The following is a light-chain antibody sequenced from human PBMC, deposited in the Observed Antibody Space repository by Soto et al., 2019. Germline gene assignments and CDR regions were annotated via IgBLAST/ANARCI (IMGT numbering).Light chain of an antibody. CDR2: AAS. CDR3: QQLNDYRYT. CDR1: QAISSS. V-gene: IGKV1-9*01. J-gene: IGKJ2*01. Sequence: DIQLTQSPSFLSASVGDRVTITCRASQAISSSLAWYQHNPGKAPKLLLYAASTLQTGVPSSFSGSGSGTEFTLTISSLQPEDFATDDWQQLNDYRYTFGQGTKVEIK.